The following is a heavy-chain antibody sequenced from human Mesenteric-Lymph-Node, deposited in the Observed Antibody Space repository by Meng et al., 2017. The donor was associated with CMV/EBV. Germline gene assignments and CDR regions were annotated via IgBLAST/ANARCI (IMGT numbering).Heavy chain of an antibody. V-gene: IGHV3-15*01. J-gene: IGHJ4*02. CDR3: CTGGYYFDY. CDR1: GFTFSNAW. D-gene: IGHD3-10*01. CDR2: VKSKVNGGTT. Sequence: GGSLRLSCAGSGFTFSNAWMNWVRRAPGKGLEWLGRVKSKVNGGTTDYAVSVKGRFIVSRDDLKNTVYLQMNILKTEDTAVYYCCTGGYYFDYWGLGTLVTVSS.